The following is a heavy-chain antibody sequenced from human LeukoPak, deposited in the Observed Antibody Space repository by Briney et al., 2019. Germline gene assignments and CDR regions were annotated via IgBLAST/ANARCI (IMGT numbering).Heavy chain of an antibody. D-gene: IGHD4-23*01. CDR2: INHSGST. V-gene: IGHV4-34*01. J-gene: IGHJ4*02. CDR1: GGSFSDYY. Sequence: SETLSLTCAVYGGSFSDYYWSWIRRPPAKGLEWIGEINHSGSTNYNPSLKSRVTISVDTSKNQFSLRLSSVTAADTAVYYCARLAVDDDFDYWGQGTLVTVSS. CDR3: ARLAVDDDFDY.